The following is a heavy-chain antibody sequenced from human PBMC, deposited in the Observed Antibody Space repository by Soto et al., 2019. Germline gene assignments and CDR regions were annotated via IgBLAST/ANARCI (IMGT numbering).Heavy chain of an antibody. Sequence: SETLSRTDAVYGGSSSDYYWSWIRQPSGKGLEWIGEINHSGSTYYNPSLKSRVTISVDTSKNQFSLKLSSVTAADTAVYYCVRGMVRRVRGKSYFHYWGPGTLVLLSP. J-gene: IGHJ4*02. CDR3: VRGMVRRVRGKSYFHY. CDR2: INHSGST. CDR1: GGSSSDYY. V-gene: IGHV4-34*01. D-gene: IGHD3-10*01.